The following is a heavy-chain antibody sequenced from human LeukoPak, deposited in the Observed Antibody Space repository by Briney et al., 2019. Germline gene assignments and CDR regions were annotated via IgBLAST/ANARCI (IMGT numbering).Heavy chain of an antibody. V-gene: IGHV3-66*01. CDR2: LYSDGST. Sequence: GGSLRLSCAASGLTVSSNYMSWVRQAPGKGLEWVSVLYSDGSTYYADSVKGRFTISRDNSKNTLYLQINSLRAEDTAVYFCARRPDYGGTPTFDYWGQGTLVTVSS. CDR1: GLTVSSNY. D-gene: IGHD4-23*01. J-gene: IGHJ4*02. CDR3: ARRPDYGGTPTFDY.